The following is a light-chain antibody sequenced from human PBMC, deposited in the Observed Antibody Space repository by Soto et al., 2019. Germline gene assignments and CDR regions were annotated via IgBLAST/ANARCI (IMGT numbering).Light chain of an antibody. Sequence: EIVLTQSPGTLSLSPGERATLSCRASQSIRSNYLAWYQQRPGQAPRLLMYDANNRAAGIPDRFSGRGSGTDFTLTISRLEPEDFAVFYCHHYNRSPIFTFGPGTTVEIK. CDR2: DAN. J-gene: IGKJ3*01. V-gene: IGKV3-20*01. CDR1: QSIRSNY. CDR3: HHYNRSPIFT.